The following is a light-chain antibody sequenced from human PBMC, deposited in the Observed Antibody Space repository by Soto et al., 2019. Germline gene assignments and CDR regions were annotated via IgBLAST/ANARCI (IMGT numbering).Light chain of an antibody. CDR3: GTWDSSLSVFYV. V-gene: IGLV1-51*02. CDR2: ENN. CDR1: SSNIGNNY. J-gene: IGLJ1*01. Sequence: QSLLTQPPSVSAAPGQKVTISCSGGSSNIGNNYVSWYQQLPGTAPKLLIYENNKRPSGIPDRFSGSKSGTSATLGITGLQTGDEADYYCGTWDSSLSVFYVFGTGTKVT.